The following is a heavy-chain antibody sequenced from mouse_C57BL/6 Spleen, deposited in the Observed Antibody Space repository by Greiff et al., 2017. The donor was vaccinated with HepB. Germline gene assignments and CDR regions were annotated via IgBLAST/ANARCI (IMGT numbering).Heavy chain of an antibody. Sequence: EVQLVESGGGLVQSGRSLRLSCATSGFTFSDFYMEWVRQAPGKGLEWIAASRNKANDYTTEYSASVKGRFIVARYPSQRILYLQMKALSAEDTASYYWARALGSLDYWGQGTSVTVSS. CDR3: ARALGSLDY. J-gene: IGHJ4*01. CDR2: SRNKANDYTT. CDR1: GFTFSDFY. V-gene: IGHV7-1*01.